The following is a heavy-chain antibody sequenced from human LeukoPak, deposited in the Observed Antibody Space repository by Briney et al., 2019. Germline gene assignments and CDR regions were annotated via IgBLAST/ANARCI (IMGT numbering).Heavy chain of an antibody. CDR1: GGSISSYY. CDR2: IYYSEST. Sequence: SETLSLTCTVSGGSISSYYWSWIRQPPGKGLEWIGYIYYSESTNYNPSLKSRVTISVDVSKNQFSLRLTSATAADTAMYFCARGGSYCSGGKCHTFDSWGQGTLVTVSS. CDR3: ARGGSYCSGGKCHTFDS. J-gene: IGHJ4*02. D-gene: IGHD2-15*01. V-gene: IGHV4-59*12.